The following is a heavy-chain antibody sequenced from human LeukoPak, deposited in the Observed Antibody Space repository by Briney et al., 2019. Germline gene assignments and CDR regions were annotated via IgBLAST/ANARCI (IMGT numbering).Heavy chain of an antibody. J-gene: IGHJ5*02. V-gene: IGHV4-39*07. D-gene: IGHD2-15*01. CDR1: GGSISSGGYY. CDR2: IYHSGST. Sequence: SSETLSLTCTVSGGSISSGGYYWSWIRQPPGKGLEWIGSIYHSGSTYYNPSLKSRVTISVDTSKNQFSLKLSSVTAADTAVYYCARWWPGVRDPWGQGTLVTVSS. CDR3: ARWWPGVRDP.